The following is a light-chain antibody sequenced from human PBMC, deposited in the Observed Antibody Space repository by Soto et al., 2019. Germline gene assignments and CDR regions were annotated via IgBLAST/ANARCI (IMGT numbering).Light chain of an antibody. CDR2: GAS. CDR3: QQYGTATLA. CDR1: QSIPSDTY. Sequence: EGVLTQPPGTLSLSPGDRATLSCRCSQSIPSDTYLAWFQQKPGRAPRLLISGASSRATAIPDRFSGSVSGTDFTLTISRVEPEDFGVYYCQQYGTATLAFGGGTKVDIK. V-gene: IGKV3-20*01. J-gene: IGKJ4*01.